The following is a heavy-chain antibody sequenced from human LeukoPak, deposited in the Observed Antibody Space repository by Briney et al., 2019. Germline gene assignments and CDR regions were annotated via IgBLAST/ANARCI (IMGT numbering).Heavy chain of an antibody. V-gene: IGHV3-23*01. CDR1: GFAFNNYA. Sequence: GGSLRLSCAASGFAFNNYAMNWVRQAPGKGLEWVSVISGSVSPIGVSGGGTYYADSVKGRFTISRDNSKYTLYLQMNSLRADDTALYFCAKTGGYDGVGPHDYWGQGTLVTVSS. J-gene: IGHJ4*02. CDR3: AKTGGYDGVGPHDY. D-gene: IGHD5-12*01. CDR2: ISGSVSPIGVSGGGT.